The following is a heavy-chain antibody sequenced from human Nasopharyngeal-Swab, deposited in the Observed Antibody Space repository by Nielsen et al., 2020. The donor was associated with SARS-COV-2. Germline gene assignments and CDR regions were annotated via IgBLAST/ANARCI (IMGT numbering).Heavy chain of an antibody. CDR2: ISSTTPYI. D-gene: IGHD1-7*01. CDR3: ARDTGGPPNYFDP. Sequence: GGSLRLSCVASGFTFSGYTMNWVRQAPGKGLEWISSISSTTPYIYYADSVKGRFTISRDNAKNSLYLQMNFLRVEDTAMYYCARDTGGPPNYFDPWGPGTLVTVSS. J-gene: IGHJ5*02. V-gene: IGHV3-21*01. CDR1: GFTFSGYT.